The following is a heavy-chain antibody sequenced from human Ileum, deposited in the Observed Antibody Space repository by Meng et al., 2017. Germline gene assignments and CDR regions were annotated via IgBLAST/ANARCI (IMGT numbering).Heavy chain of an antibody. D-gene: IGHD1-26*01. CDR2: TYYRSKWFN. V-gene: IGHV6-1*01. CDR3: ARGGGSYYHFDY. Sequence: VQLQQSAPGLVKPSQTLSLTCAISGDSVSRNSAAWNWIRQSPSRGLEWLGRTYYRSKWFNEYAVSVKSRITINPDTSENQFSLQLNSVTPEDAAVYYCARGGGSYYHFDYWGQGTLVTVSS. CDR1: GDSVSRNSAA. J-gene: IGHJ4*02.